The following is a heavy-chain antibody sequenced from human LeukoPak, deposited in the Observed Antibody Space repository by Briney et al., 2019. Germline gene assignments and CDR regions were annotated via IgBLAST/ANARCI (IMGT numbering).Heavy chain of an antibody. V-gene: IGHV3-11*01. CDR3: ARALAPNYGSGSAHYYYYYMDV. CDR1: GFTFSDYY. Sequence: PGGSLRLSCAASGFTFSDYYMSWIRQAPGKGLEWVSYISSSGSTIYYADSVKGRFTISRDNAKNSLYLQMNSLRAEDTAVYYCARALAPNYGSGSAHYYYYYMDVWGKGTTVTISS. J-gene: IGHJ6*03. D-gene: IGHD3-10*01. CDR2: ISSSGSTI.